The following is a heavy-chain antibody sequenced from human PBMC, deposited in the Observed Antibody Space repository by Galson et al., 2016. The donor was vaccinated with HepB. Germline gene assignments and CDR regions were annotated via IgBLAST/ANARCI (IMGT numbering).Heavy chain of an antibody. CDR1: GFTFSRSD. V-gene: IGHV3-30*03. D-gene: IGHD3-10*01. Sequence: SLRLSCAASGFTFSRSDMYWVRQAPGKGLEWVAVTSYDGSNEYYADSVKGRFTISRDNSKNTLYLQMNSLRAEDTAVYYCGREGRITMVRGVIIRPSWYFDLWGRGTLVTVSS. CDR2: TSYDGSNE. J-gene: IGHJ2*01. CDR3: GREGRITMVRGVIIRPSWYFDL.